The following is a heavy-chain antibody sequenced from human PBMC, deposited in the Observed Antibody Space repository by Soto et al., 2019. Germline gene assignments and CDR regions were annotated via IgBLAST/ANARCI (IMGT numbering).Heavy chain of an antibody. D-gene: IGHD3-10*01. CDR3: ARSGLLWFGESTFDY. J-gene: IGHJ4*02. CDR1: GGSISSYY. CDR2: IYYSGST. V-gene: IGHV4-59*08. Sequence: ETLSLTCTVSGGSISSYYWSWIRQPPGKGLEWIGYIYYSGSTNYNPSLKSRVTISVDTSKNQFSLKLSSVTAADTAVYYCARSGLLWFGESTFDYWGQGTLVTVSS.